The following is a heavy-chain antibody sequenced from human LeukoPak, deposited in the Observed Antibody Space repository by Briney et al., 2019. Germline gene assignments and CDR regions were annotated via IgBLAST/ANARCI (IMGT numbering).Heavy chain of an antibody. Sequence: SETLSLTCTVSGGSISSYYWSWIRPPPGKGLEWIGYIYYSGNTNYNPSLKSRVTISVDTSKNQFSLKLSSVTAADTAVYYCARHRVVGTFLIDYWGQGTLVTVSS. D-gene: IGHD6-19*01. CDR3: ARHRVVGTFLIDY. J-gene: IGHJ4*02. CDR2: IYYSGNT. V-gene: IGHV4-59*08. CDR1: GGSISSYY.